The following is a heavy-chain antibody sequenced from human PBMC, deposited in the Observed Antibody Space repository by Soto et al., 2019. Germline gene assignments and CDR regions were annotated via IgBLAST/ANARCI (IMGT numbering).Heavy chain of an antibody. CDR3: ARRSPAGNYYYYYGMDV. CDR2: IYPGDSDT. V-gene: IGHV5-51*03. CDR1: XXSFTSYW. J-gene: IGHJ6*02. Sequence: EVQLVQSGAEVKKPGESLKISCXGSXXSFTSYWIGWVRQMPGKGLEWMGIIYPGDSDTRYSPSFQGQVTISADKSISTAYLHGSSLKASYTAMYYCARRSPAGNYYYYYGMDVWGQGTTVTVSS.